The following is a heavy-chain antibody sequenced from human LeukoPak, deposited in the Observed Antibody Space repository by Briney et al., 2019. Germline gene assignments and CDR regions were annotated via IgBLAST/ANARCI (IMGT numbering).Heavy chain of an antibody. Sequence: GESLKISCKGSGYNFPNYWIAWVRQMPGKDLEWMGIVYPGDSDTKYSPSFHGQVTISADRSISTAYLHWSSLEASDTAIYYCTRRRDYDSSGYHRGAAFDIWGQGTMVTVSS. J-gene: IGHJ3*02. CDR2: VYPGDSDT. V-gene: IGHV5-51*01. CDR1: GYNFPNYW. D-gene: IGHD3-22*01. CDR3: TRRRDYDSSGYHRGAAFDI.